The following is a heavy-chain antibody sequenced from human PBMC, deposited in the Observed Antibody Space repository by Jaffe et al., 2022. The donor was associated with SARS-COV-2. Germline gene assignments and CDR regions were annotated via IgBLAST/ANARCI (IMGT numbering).Heavy chain of an antibody. V-gene: IGHV4-61*02. J-gene: IGHJ3*02. CDR2: IYPSGST. CDR1: GASISSGSYY. D-gene: IGHD3-22*01. CDR3: ARGKGRYYDSGGYWNEAFDM. Sequence: QVQLQESGPGLVKPSQTLSLTCTVSGASISSGSYYWSWIRQPAGKGLEWIGRIYPSGSTNYNPSLKSRVTISLDTSKNQFSLNLSSVTAADTAVYYCARGKGRYYDSGGYWNEAFDMWGQGTMVTLSS.